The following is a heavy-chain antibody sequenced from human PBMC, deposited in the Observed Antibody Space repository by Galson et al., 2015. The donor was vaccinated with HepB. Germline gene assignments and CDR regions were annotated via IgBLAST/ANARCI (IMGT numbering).Heavy chain of an antibody. CDR1: GFTFSSYW. V-gene: IGHV3-7*03. Sequence: SLRLSCAASGFTFSSYWMSWVRQAPGKGLEWVANIKQDGSEKYYVDSVKGRFTISRDNAKNSLYLQMNSLRAEDTAVYYCAGNRRAGTLFDPWGQGTLVTVSS. CDR3: AGNRRAGTLFDP. CDR2: IKQDGSEK. J-gene: IGHJ5*02. D-gene: IGHD1-14*01.